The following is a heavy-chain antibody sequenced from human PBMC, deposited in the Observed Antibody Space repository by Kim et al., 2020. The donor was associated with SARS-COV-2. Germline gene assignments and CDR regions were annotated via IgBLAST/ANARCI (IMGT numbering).Heavy chain of an antibody. CDR3: ARDRIVGASAFDI. V-gene: IGHV1-69*04. Sequence: AQKFQRRVTITADKSTSTAYMELSSLRSEDTAVYYCARDRIVGASAFDIWGQGTMVTVSS. D-gene: IGHD1-26*01. J-gene: IGHJ3*02.